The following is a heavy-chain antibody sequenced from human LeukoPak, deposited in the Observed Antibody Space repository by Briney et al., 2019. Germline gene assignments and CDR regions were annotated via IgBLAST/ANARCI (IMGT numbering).Heavy chain of an antibody. J-gene: IGHJ3*02. Sequence: SGPTLVKPTQTLTLTCTFSGFSLSTSGVGVGWIRQPPGKALEWLALIYWDDDKRYSPSLKSRLTIAQDTSKNQVVLTMTNMDPVDTATYYCAHTTYFYDSSGYPRSFDIWGQGTMVTVSS. D-gene: IGHD3-22*01. CDR2: IYWDDDK. V-gene: IGHV2-5*02. CDR1: GFSLSTSGVG. CDR3: AHTTYFYDSSGYPRSFDI.